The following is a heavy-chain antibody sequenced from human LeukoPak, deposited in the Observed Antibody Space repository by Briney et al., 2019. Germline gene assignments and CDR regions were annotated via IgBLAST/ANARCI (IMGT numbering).Heavy chain of an antibody. CDR2: MNPNSGNT. Sequence: ASVKVSCKASGYTFTSYDINWVRQATGQGLEWMGWMNPNSGNTGYAQKFRGRVTITRNTSISTAYMELSRLRSDDTAVYYCARESSSSFYYYYYGMDVWGQGTTVTVSS. J-gene: IGHJ6*02. V-gene: IGHV1-8*03. CDR3: ARESSSSFYYYYYGMDV. CDR1: GYTFTSYD. D-gene: IGHD6-13*01.